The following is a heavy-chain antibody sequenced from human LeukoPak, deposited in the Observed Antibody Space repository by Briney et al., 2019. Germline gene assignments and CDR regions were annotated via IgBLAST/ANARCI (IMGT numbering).Heavy chain of an antibody. J-gene: IGHJ6*02. CDR2: IIPILGIA. CDR3: ARADRGSNNYYYGMDV. V-gene: IGHV1-69*04. CDR1: GGTFSSYA. Sequence: SVKVPCKASGGTFSSYAISWVRQAPGQGLEWMGRIIPILGIANYAQKFQGRVTMTRNTSISTAYMELSSLRSEDTAVYYCARADRGSNNYYYGMDVWGQGTTVTVSS. D-gene: IGHD3-10*01.